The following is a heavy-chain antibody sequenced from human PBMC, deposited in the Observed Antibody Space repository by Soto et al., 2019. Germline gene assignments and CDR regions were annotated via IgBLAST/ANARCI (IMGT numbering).Heavy chain of an antibody. J-gene: IGHJ6*02. CDR3: ARDKDRQQLGGTYYYGMDV. V-gene: IGHV1-69*12. CDR1: GGTFGNSA. D-gene: IGHD1-1*01. CDR2: IMPIFPTP. Sequence: QVQLVQSGAEVKKPGSSVTVSCKASGGTFGNSAISWVRQAPGQGLEWMGGIMPIFPTPDYAQKFQGRVTITADESTSTAYMELTSLRSEDTAVYYCARDKDRQQLGGTYYYGMDVWGQGTTVTV.